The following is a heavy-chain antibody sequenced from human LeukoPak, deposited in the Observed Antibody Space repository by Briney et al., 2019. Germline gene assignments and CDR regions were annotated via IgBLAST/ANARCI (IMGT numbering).Heavy chain of an antibody. D-gene: IGHD1-26*01. CDR3: ARRLVGARYFDY. Sequence: SETLSLTCTVSGGSISSYYWSWIRQPPGKGLEWIGEINHSGSTNYNPSLKSRVTISVDTSKNQFSLKLSSVTAADTAVYYCARRLVGARYFDYWGQGTLVTVSS. CDR2: INHSGST. V-gene: IGHV4-34*01. J-gene: IGHJ4*02. CDR1: GGSISSYY.